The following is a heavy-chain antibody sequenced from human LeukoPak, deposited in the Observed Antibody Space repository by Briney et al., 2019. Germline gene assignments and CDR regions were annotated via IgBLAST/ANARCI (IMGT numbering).Heavy chain of an antibody. V-gene: IGHV1-69*05. CDR2: IIPIFGTA. D-gene: IGHD6-13*01. CDR3: ARGPVAAAGTRFADY. CDR1: GGTFSSYA. J-gene: IGHJ4*02. Sequence: ASVKISCKASGGTFSSYAISWVRQAPGQGLEWMGRIIPIFGTANYAQKFQGRVTITTDESTSTAYMELSSLRSEDTAVYYCARGPVAAAGTRFADYWGQGTLVTVSS.